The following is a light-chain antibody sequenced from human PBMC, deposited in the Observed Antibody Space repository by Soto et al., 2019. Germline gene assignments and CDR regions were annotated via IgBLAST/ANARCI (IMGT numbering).Light chain of an antibody. CDR3: CSYTSSNTLV. CDR1: SSDIGSYDL. Sequence: QSALTQPASVSGSPGQSITISCTGASSDIGSYDLVSWYQQNPGKTPRLIIYEVNKRPWGVSNRFSGSKSGNTASLTISGLQAEDEADYYCCSYTSSNTLVFGGGTNLTVL. J-gene: IGLJ2*01. CDR2: EVN. V-gene: IGLV2-23*02.